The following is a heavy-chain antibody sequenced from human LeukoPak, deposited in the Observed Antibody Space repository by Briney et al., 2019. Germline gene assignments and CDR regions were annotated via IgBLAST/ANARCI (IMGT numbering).Heavy chain of an antibody. J-gene: IGHJ4*02. V-gene: IGHV3-48*03. Sequence: GGSLRLSCAASGFTFSSYEMNWVRQAPGKGLEWVSYISSSGSTIYYADSVKGRFTISRDNAKNSLYLQMNSLRAEDTAVYYCASSMATTITYYFDYWGQGTLVTVTS. CDR3: ASSMATTITYYFDY. CDR1: GFTFSSYE. D-gene: IGHD5-24*01. CDR2: ISSSGSTI.